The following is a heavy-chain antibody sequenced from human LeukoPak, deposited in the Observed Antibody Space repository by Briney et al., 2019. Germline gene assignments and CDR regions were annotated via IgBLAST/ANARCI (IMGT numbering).Heavy chain of an antibody. CDR2: IYYSGST. CDR1: GGSISSSSYY. J-gene: IGHJ3*02. V-gene: IGHV4-39*07. CDR3: ARDYYDSSGLPDAFDI. D-gene: IGHD3-22*01. Sequence: SETLPLTCTVSGGSISSSSYYWGWIRQPPGKGLEWIGSIYYSGSTYYNPSLKSRVTISVDTSKNQFSLKLSSVTAADTAVYYCARDYYDSSGLPDAFDIWGQGTMVTVSS.